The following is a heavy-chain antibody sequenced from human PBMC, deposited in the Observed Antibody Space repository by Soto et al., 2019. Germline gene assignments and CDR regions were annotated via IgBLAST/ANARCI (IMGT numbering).Heavy chain of an antibody. CDR1: GGTFSSYA. D-gene: IGHD6-13*01. CDR2: IIPIFGTA. CDR3: ARGGIAAALGPAFFDY. V-gene: IGHV1-69*13. Sequence: ASVKVSCKASGGTFSSYAISWVRQAPGQGLEWMGGIIPIFGTANYAQKFQGRVTITADESTSTAYMELSSLRSEDTAVYYCARGGIAAALGPAFFDYWGQGTLVTVSS. J-gene: IGHJ4*02.